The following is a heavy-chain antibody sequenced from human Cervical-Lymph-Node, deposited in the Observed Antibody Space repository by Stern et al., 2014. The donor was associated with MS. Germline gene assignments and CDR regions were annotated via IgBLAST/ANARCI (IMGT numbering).Heavy chain of an antibody. CDR1: GFTFSSYG. J-gene: IGHJ4*02. V-gene: IGHV3-33*01. CDR3: ARDRHDLGYCSGGSCYLPDY. CDR2: IWSAGSNK. Sequence: VQLVESGGGVVQPGRSLRLSCAASGFTFSSYGMHWVRQAPGKGLEWVAVIWSAGSNKYYADSVKCRFTISRDNSKNTLYLQMNSLRAEDTAVYYCARDRHDLGYCSGGSCYLPDYWGQGTLVTVSS. D-gene: IGHD2-15*01.